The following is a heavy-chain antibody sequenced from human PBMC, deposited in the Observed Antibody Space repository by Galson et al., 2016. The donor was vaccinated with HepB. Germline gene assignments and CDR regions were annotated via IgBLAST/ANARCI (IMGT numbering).Heavy chain of an antibody. Sequence: SLRLSCAASGFTVSRNYMTWVRQAPGKGLEWVSVIYSADTGGTTYYADSVKGRFTISRHNSKNTLYLQMNRLRHEDTAVYYCARAYDFWSGRYYYAMDVWGQGTTVTVS. V-gene: IGHV3-53*04. CDR3: ARAYDFWSGRYYYAMDV. D-gene: IGHD3-3*01. CDR1: GFTVSRNY. J-gene: IGHJ6*02. CDR2: IYSADTGGTT.